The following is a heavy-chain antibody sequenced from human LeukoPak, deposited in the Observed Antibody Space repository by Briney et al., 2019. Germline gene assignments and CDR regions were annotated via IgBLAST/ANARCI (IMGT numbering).Heavy chain of an antibody. CDR2: INAGNGNT. J-gene: IGHJ5*02. CDR3: ARDPRDGYYNWFDP. Sequence: ASVKVSCKASGYTFTSYAMHWVRQAPGQRLEWMGWINAGNGNTKYSQKFQGRVTITRDTSASTAYMELSSQRSEDTAVYYCARDPRDGYYNWFDPWGQGTLVTVSS. CDR1: GYTFTSYA. V-gene: IGHV1-3*01. D-gene: IGHD5-24*01.